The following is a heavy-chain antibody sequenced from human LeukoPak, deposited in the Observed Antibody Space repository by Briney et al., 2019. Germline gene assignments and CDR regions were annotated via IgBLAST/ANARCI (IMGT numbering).Heavy chain of an antibody. J-gene: IGHJ6*02. V-gene: IGHV4-59*01. Sequence: SETLSLTCTVSGGSISSYYWSWIRQPPGKGLEWIGYIYYSGSTNYNPSLKSRVTISVDTSKNQLSLKLSSVTAADTAVYYCAREVVVGYYYYGMDVWGQGTTVTVSS. CDR3: AREVVVGYYYYGMDV. CDR2: IYYSGST. D-gene: IGHD6-6*01. CDR1: GGSISSYY.